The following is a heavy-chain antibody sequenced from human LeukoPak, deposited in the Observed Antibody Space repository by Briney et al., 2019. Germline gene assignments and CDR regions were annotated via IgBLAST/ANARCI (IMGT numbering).Heavy chain of an antibody. CDR3: ARGSKDSSGYYYYYYGMDV. Sequence: PSETLSLTCAVYGGSFSGYYWSWIRQPPGKGLEWIGEINHSGGTNYNPSLKSRVTISVDTSKNQFSLKLSSVTAADTAVYYCARGSKDSSGYYYYYYGMDVWGQGTTVTVSS. J-gene: IGHJ6*02. D-gene: IGHD3-22*01. V-gene: IGHV4-34*01. CDR2: INHSGGT. CDR1: GGSFSGYY.